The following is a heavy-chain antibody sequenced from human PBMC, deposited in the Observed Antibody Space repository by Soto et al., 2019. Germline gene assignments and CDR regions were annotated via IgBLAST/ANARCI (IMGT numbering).Heavy chain of an antibody. CDR2: ISGSGGST. CDR1: VFTFSSYS. V-gene: IGHV3-23*01. D-gene: IGHD5-12*01. CDR3: AKAEFMAKGALFDY. J-gene: IGHJ4*02. Sequence: LXLSCAASVFTFSSYSMSWVRQAPGKGLEWVSAISGSGGSTYYADSVKGRFTISRDNSKNTLYLQMNSLRAEDTAVYYCAKAEFMAKGALFDYWGQGTLVTVSS.